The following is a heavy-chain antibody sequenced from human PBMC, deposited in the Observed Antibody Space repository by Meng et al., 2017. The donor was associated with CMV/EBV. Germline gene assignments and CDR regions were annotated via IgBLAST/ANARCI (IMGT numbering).Heavy chain of an antibody. D-gene: IGHD3-10*01. CDR1: GFTFSSYA. V-gene: IGHV3-30-3*01. CDR2: ISYDGSNK. J-gene: IGHJ6*02. CDR3: ATSITMVRGVNYYYYYGMDV. Sequence: GESLKISCAASGFTFSSYAMHWVRQAPGKGLEWVAVISYDGSNKYYVDSVKGRFTISRDNSKNTLYLQMNSLRAEDTAVYYCATSITMVRGVNYYYYYGMDVWGQGTTVTVSS.